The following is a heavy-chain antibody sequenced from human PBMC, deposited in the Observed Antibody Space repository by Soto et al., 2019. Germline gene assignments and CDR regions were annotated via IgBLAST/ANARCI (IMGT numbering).Heavy chain of an antibody. D-gene: IGHD3-10*01. CDR1: GGSFSGYY. Sequence: QVQLQQWGAGLLKPSETLSLTCAVYGGSFSGYYWSWIRQPPGKGLEWIGEINHSGSTNYNPSLKSRVTISVDTSKNQFSLKLSSVTAADTAVYYCARSRGYGSGGYPVAYWGQGTLVTVSS. CDR3: ARSRGYGSGGYPVAY. V-gene: IGHV4-34*01. CDR2: INHSGST. J-gene: IGHJ4*02.